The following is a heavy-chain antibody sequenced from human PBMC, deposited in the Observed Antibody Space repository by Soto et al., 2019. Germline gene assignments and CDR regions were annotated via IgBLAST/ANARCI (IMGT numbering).Heavy chain of an antibody. D-gene: IGHD5-12*01. J-gene: IGHJ6*03. CDR2: IIPILGIA. CDR1: GGTFSSYT. Sequence: SVKVSCKASGGTFSSYTISWVRQAPGQGLEWMGRIIPILGIANYAQKFQGRVTITADKSTSTAYMELSSLRSEDTAVYYCARDPGGYDIYYYYYMDVWGKGTTVTVSS. V-gene: IGHV1-69*04. CDR3: ARDPGGYDIYYYYYMDV.